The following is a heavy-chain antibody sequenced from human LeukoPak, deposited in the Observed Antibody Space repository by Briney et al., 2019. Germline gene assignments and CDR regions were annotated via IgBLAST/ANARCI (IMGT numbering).Heavy chain of an antibody. V-gene: IGHV3-74*01. J-gene: IGHJ4*02. CDR2: INTDGRTT. CDR3: ARGASSGYRIDY. D-gene: IGHD3-10*01. Sequence: GGSLRLSCAASGFLFSTYWMHWVRQAPGKGLVWVSRINTDGRTTNYAGSVKGRSTISRDNAKNTLSLQLNSLRAEDTAVYYCARGASSGYRIDYWGQGALVTVSS. CDR1: GFLFSTYW.